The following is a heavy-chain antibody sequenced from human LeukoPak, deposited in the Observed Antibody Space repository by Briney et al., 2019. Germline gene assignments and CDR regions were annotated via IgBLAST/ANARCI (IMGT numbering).Heavy chain of an antibody. J-gene: IGHJ4*02. Sequence: SETLSLTCTVSGGSISSSSYYWGWIRQPPGKGLEWIGSIYYSGSTYYNPSLKSRVTISVDTSKNQFSLKLSSVTAADTAVYYCARDYGGYSSSWYTYWGQGTLVTVSS. CDR3: ARDYGGYSSSWYTY. CDR1: GGSISSSSYY. V-gene: IGHV4-39*02. D-gene: IGHD6-13*01. CDR2: IYYSGST.